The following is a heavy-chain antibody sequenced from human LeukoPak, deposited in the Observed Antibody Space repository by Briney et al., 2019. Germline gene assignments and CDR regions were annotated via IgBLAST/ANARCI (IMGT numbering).Heavy chain of an antibody. D-gene: IGHD1-1*01. CDR1: GFSFSRHW. Sequence: GGSLRLSCTASGFSFSRHWMSWVRQAPGKGLEWVANIKQDGSETNYVDSAKDRFTISRDNAKNSQYLQMNSLRAEDTALYYCARVGPGYTNHTDVWGKGTTVTVSS. J-gene: IGHJ6*03. V-gene: IGHV3-7*04. CDR2: IKQDGSET. CDR3: ARVGPGYTNHTDV.